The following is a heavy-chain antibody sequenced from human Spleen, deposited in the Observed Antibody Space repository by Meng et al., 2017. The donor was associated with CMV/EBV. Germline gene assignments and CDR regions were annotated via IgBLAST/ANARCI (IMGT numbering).Heavy chain of an antibody. Sequence: GESLKISCAASGFTFSSFGMHWVRQAPGKGLEWVAFIRYDGTNTYYADSVKGRFTISRDNAKNSLYLQMNSLRAEDTAVYYCARDSPEVGYDYWGQGTLVTVSS. CDR2: IRYDGTNT. V-gene: IGHV3-30*02. D-gene: IGHD1-26*01. CDR1: GFTFSSFG. J-gene: IGHJ4*02. CDR3: ARDSPEVGYDY.